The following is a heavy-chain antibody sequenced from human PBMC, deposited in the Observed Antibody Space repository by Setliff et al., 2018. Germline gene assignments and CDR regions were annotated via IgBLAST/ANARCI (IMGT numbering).Heavy chain of an antibody. D-gene: IGHD6-13*01. V-gene: IGHV4-59*12. CDR3: ARVQVAYSSSWSGYYYMDV. CDR1: GGSISTYY. J-gene: IGHJ6*03. Sequence: PSETLSLTCTVSGGSISTYYWSWIRQPPGKGLGWIGYIYYSGSTYYNPSHKSRVTISVDTSKNQFSLKLSSVTAADTAVYYCARVQVAYSSSWSGYYYMDVWGKGTTVTVSS. CDR2: IYYSGST.